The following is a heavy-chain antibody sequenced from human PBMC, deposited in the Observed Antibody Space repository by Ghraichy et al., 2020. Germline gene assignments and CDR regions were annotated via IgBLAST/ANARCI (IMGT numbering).Heavy chain of an antibody. CDR2: IYYSGST. Sequence: SETLSLTCTVSGGSISSSSYYWGWIRQPPGKGLEWIGSIYYSGSTYYNPSLKSRVTISVDTSKNQFSLKLSSVTAADTAVYYCARPRGRSGYDFWGQGTLVTVSS. CDR1: GGSISSSSYY. D-gene: IGHD5-12*01. J-gene: IGHJ4*02. CDR3: ARPRGRSGYDF. V-gene: IGHV4-39*01.